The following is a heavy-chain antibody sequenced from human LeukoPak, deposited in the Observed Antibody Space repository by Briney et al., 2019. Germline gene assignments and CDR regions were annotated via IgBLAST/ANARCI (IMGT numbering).Heavy chain of an antibody. CDR2: IYYSGST. CDR1: GGSISSYY. V-gene: IGHV4-59*01. J-gene: IGHJ4*02. Sequence: PSETLSLTCTVSGGSISSYYWSWIRQPPGKGLEWIGYIYYSGSTNYNPSLKSRVTISVDTSKNQSSLKLSSVTAADTAVYYCARVPSPYSSSWYYFDYWGQGTLVTVSS. CDR3: ARVPSPYSSSWYYFDY. D-gene: IGHD6-13*01.